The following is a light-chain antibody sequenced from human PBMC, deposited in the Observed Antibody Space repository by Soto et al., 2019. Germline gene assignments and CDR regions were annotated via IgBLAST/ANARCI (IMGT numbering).Light chain of an antibody. CDR3: SSYTTSGSLFYV. J-gene: IGLJ1*01. Sequence: QSVLTQPASVSGSPGQSITISCTGASSDIGGYNYVSRYQHHPGKAPKLLIYEVTNRPSGVSNRFSGSKSGKTASLTISGLQAEDEADYYCSSYTTSGSLFYVFGTGTKVTVL. CDR1: SSDIGGYNY. V-gene: IGLV2-14*01. CDR2: EVT.